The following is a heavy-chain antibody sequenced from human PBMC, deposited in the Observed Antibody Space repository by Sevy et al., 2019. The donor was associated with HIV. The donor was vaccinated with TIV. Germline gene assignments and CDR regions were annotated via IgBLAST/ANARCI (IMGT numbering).Heavy chain of an antibody. Sequence: ASVKVSCKASGYTFTSYYMHWVRQAPGQGLEWMGIINPSGGSTSYAQKFQGRVTMTRDTSTSTVYMGLSSLRSEDTAVYYCARNYYDFWSRTVYYYYGMDVWGQGTTVTVSS. CDR3: ARNYYDFWSRTVYYYYGMDV. D-gene: IGHD3-3*01. CDR2: INPSGGST. V-gene: IGHV1-46*01. CDR1: GYTFTSYY. J-gene: IGHJ6*02.